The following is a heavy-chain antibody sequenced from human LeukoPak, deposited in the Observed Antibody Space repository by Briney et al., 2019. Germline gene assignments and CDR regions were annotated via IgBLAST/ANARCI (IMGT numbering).Heavy chain of an antibody. CDR3: AKGLWFGEFPAYGMDV. CDR2: ISYDGSNK. CDR1: GFTFSSYG. J-gene: IGHJ6*02. Sequence: GSLRLSCAASGFTFSSYGMHWVRQAPGKGLEWVAVISYDGSNKYYADSVKGRFTISRDNSKNTLYLQMNSLRAEDTAVYYCAKGLWFGEFPAYGMDVWGQGTTVTVSS. V-gene: IGHV3-30*18. D-gene: IGHD3-10*01.